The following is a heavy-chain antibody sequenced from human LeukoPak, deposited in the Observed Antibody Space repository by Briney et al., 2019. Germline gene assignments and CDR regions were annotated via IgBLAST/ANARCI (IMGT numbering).Heavy chain of an antibody. J-gene: IGHJ4*02. D-gene: IGHD2-2*01. CDR1: GFTFSSYA. CDR3: ARGNTSSSRFDY. Sequence: GGSLRLSCAASGFTFSSYAMHWVRRAPGKGLEWVAVISYDGSNKYYADSVRGRFTISRDNSKNTLYLQMNSLRAEDTAVYYCARGNTSSSRFDYWGQGTLVTVSS. CDR2: ISYDGSNK. V-gene: IGHV3-30*04.